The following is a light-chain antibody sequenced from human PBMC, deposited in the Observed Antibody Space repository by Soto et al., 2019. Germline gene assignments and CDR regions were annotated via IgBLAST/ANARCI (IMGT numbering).Light chain of an antibody. J-gene: IGLJ2*01. V-gene: IGLV1-47*01. CDR1: RYNIGSNY. CDR2: RNN. CDR3: AAWDDSLSGVV. Sequence: QSVLTQPPSASGTPGQRVTTSCSGRRYNIGSNYVYWYQQLPGTAPKLLIYRNNQRPSGVPDRFSGSKSGTSASLAISGLRSEDEADYYCAAWDDSLSGVVFGGGTKVTVL.